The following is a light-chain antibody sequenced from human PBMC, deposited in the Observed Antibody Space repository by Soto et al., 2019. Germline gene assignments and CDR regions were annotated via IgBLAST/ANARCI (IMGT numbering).Light chain of an antibody. CDR1: QSISSW. CDR2: KAS. Sequence: DIQMTQSPSTLSASVGDRVTITFRASQSISSWLAWYQQKPGKAPKPLIYKASSLESGVPSRFSGSGSGTEFTLTISSLQPDDFATYYCQQYNNYPRTFGGGTKVDIK. V-gene: IGKV1-5*03. CDR3: QQYNNYPRT. J-gene: IGKJ4*01.